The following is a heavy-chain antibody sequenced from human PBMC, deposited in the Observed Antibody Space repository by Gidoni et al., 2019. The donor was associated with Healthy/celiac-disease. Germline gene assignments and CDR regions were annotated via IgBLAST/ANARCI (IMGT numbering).Heavy chain of an antibody. D-gene: IGHD3-3*01. V-gene: IGHV3-48*03. CDR2: ISSRGSTR. J-gene: IGHJ6*02. CDR3: ARAFYDFWSGYLGAPLDV. Sequence: EVQLVESGGGLVQPGGSLKLYCAASGFTFSSFAMNWVRQAPGKGLEWVSYISSRGSTRYYADSVKGRFTISRDNAKNSLYLQMNSLRAEDTAVYYCARAFYDFWSGYLGAPLDVWGQGTTVTVSS. CDR1: GFTFSSFA.